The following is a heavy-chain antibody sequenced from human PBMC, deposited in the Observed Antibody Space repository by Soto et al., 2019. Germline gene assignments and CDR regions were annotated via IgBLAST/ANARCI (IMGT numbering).Heavy chain of an antibody. V-gene: IGHV3-21*01. J-gene: IGHJ4*02. CDR3: ARRFPYSGYDYYFDY. CDR1: GFTFSSYS. D-gene: IGHD5-12*01. CDR2: ISSSSSYI. Sequence: EVQLVESGGGLVKPGGSLRLSCAASGFTFSSYSMNWVRQAPGKGLEWVSSISSSSSYIYYADSVKCRFTISRDNAKNSLYLQMNSLRAEDTAVYYCARRFPYSGYDYYFDYWGQGTLVTVSS.